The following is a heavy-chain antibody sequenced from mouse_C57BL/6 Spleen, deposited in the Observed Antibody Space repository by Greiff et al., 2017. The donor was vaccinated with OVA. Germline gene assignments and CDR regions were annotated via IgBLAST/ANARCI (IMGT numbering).Heavy chain of an antibody. Sequence: VQLQQSGPELVKPGASVKISCKASGYSFTGYYMNWVKQSPEKSLEWIGEINPSTGGTTYNQKFKAKATLTVDKSSSTAYMQLKSLTSEDSAVYYFAREAFDYWGQGTTLTVSS. CDR3: AREAFDY. V-gene: IGHV1-42*01. CDR1: GYSFTGYY. CDR2: INPSTGGT. J-gene: IGHJ2*01.